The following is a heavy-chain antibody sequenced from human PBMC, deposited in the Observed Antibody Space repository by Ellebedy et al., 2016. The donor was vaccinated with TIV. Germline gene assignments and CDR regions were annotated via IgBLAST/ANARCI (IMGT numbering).Heavy chain of an antibody. Sequence: GESLKISCKVSGYSFTSYWIGWVRQMPGKGLEWMGIIFPGYSDTRYSPSFQGQVTISADKSINTAYLQWSSLKASDTAMYYCARPGYGSNFRYALDIWGQGTMVTVSS. CDR2: IFPGYSDT. V-gene: IGHV5-51*01. J-gene: IGHJ3*02. D-gene: IGHD4-23*01. CDR3: ARPGYGSNFRYALDI. CDR1: GYSFTSYW.